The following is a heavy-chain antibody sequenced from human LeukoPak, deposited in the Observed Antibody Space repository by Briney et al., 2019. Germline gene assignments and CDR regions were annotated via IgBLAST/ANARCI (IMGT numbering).Heavy chain of an antibody. V-gene: IGHV1-2*02. CDR3: ARDGVITFGGVIVTNWFDP. J-gene: IGHJ5*02. CDR1: GSIFTGYY. Sequence: ASVKVSCKASGSIFTGYYMHWVRQAPGQGLEWMGWINPNSGGTNYAQKFQGRVTMTRDTSISTAYMELSRLRSDDTAAYYCARDGVITFGGVIVTNWFDPWGQGTLVTVSS. CDR2: INPNSGGT. D-gene: IGHD3-16*02.